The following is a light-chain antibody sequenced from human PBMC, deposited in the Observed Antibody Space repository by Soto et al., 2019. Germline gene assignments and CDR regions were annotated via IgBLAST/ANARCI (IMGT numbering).Light chain of an antibody. CDR3: QSYDSSLSVVV. CDR2: GNN. CDR1: SSDIGAGYD. V-gene: IGLV1-40*01. Sequence: QSVLTQTPSVSGAPGQRVTISCTGSSSDIGAGYDVHWYQQLPGTAPKLLIYGNNNRPSWVPDRFSGSKSGTSASLAITGLQAEDEAYYYCQSYDSSLSVVVFGGGTKLTVL. J-gene: IGLJ2*01.